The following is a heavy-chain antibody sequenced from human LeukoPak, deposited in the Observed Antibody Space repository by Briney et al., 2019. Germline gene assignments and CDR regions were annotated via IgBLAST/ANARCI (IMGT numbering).Heavy chain of an antibody. Sequence: SVKVSCKASGGTFSSYAISWVRHPPGQGLEWMGGIIPIFGTANYAQKFQGRVTITTDESTSTAYMELSSLRSEDTAVYYCARGLGELTYYFDYWGQGTLVTVSS. J-gene: IGHJ4*02. CDR3: ARGLGELTYYFDY. CDR1: GGTFSSYA. CDR2: IIPIFGTA. V-gene: IGHV1-69*05. D-gene: IGHD1-26*01.